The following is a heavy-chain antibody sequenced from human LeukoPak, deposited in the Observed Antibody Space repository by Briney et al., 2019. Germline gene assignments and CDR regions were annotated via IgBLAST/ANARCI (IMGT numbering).Heavy chain of an antibody. CDR1: GGSFSGYY. CDR3: ARVRLLGYCSGGSCYSLSYFDY. Sequence: SETLSLTCAVYGGSFSGYYWSWIRQPPGKGLEWIGEINHSGSTNYNPSLKSRVTISVDTSKNLFSLKLSSVTAADTAVYYCARVRLLGYCSGGSCYSLSYFDYWGQGTLVTVSS. V-gene: IGHV4-34*01. J-gene: IGHJ4*02. CDR2: INHSGST. D-gene: IGHD2-15*01.